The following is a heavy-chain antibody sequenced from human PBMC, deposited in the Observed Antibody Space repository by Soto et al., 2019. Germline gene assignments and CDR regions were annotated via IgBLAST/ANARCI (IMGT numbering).Heavy chain of an antibody. J-gene: IGHJ4*02. CDR3: ARGRYGDY. CDR2: ISAHNGNT. CDR1: GYAFSTYG. Sequence: QVHLVQSGAEVKKPGASVKVSCKGSGYAFSTYGITWVLQAPGQGLEWMGWISAHNGNTNYAQKLQGRVTVTRDTSTSTAYLELRSLRSDVTAVYYCARGRYGDYWGQGALVTVSS. D-gene: IGHD1-1*01. V-gene: IGHV1-18*01.